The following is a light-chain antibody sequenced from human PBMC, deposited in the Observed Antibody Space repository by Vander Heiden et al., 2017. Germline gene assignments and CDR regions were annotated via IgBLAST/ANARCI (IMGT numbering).Light chain of an antibody. CDR1: KSNDIY. V-gene: IGLV3-1*01. Sequence: SYELTPPPSVSVSPGHTASITCTGDKSNDIYPCWYQQKPGQSPVLVIYQDRKRPSGIPERFSGSTAGKNATMTTRGTQAMDEADYSCKAWDRSTGVFGGGTKLTVL. CDR2: QDR. J-gene: IGLJ2*01. CDR3: KAWDRSTGV.